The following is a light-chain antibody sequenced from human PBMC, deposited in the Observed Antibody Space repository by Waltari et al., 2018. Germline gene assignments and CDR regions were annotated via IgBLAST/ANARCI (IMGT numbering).Light chain of an antibody. CDR1: SSDIWSYKF. CDR3: FSCAGSSSVD. CDR2: DVS. V-gene: IGLV2-23*02. Sequence: QSALTQPASVSWSPGQSSTVSCTGTSSDIWSYKFGSGYQPHPGIARRFLNYDVSDQSLGFSMRCSCSKSGSTVSLTSFGPEAEAEDDYYCFSCAGSSSVDFGGGTKLTVL. J-gene: IGLJ2*01.